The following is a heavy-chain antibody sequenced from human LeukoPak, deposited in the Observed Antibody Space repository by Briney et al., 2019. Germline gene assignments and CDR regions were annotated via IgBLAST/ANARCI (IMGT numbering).Heavy chain of an antibody. D-gene: IGHD6-19*01. CDR3: ARFLAYQYSSGWYRSYMDV. J-gene: IGHJ6*03. V-gene: IGHV4-59*12. Sequence: SETLSLTCTISGGSISSYYWSWIRQPPGKGLEWIGYIYYTGSTNHNPSLKSRVTISVDTSKNQFSLKLSSVTAADTAVYYCARFLAYQYSSGWYRSYMDVWGKGTTVTVSS. CDR2: IYYTGST. CDR1: GGSISSYY.